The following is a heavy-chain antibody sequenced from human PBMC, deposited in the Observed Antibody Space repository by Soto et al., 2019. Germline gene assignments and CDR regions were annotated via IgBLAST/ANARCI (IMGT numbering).Heavy chain of an antibody. Sequence: GASVQVSCKASGGTFSSDSISWVRQAPGRGLEGMGGIIPIFGTANYAQKFQRRVTITADKSTSTAYMELSSLRSEDTAVYYCASRGYCSGGGCKIDPWGQGTLVTVSS. J-gene: IGHJ5*02. CDR1: GGTFSSDS. CDR2: IIPIFGTA. D-gene: IGHD2-15*01. V-gene: IGHV1-69*06. CDR3: ASRGYCSGGGCKIDP.